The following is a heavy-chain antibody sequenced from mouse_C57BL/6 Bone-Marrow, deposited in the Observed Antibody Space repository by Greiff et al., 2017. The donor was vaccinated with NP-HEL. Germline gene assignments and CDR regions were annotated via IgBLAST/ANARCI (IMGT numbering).Heavy chain of an antibody. J-gene: IGHJ4*01. CDR1: GFSLTSYA. Sequence: VMLVESGPGLVAPSQSLSITCTVSGFSLTSYAISWVRQPPGKGLEWLGVIWTGGGTNYNLALKSRLSISKDNSKSQVFLKMNSLQTDDTARYYCARNSLTTVVPLTMDYWGQGTSVTVSS. D-gene: IGHD1-1*01. CDR3: ARNSLTTVVPLTMDY. CDR2: IWTGGGT. V-gene: IGHV2-9-1*01.